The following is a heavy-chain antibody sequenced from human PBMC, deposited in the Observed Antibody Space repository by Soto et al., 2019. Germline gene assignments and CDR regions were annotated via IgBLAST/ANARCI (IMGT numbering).Heavy chain of an antibody. J-gene: IGHJ4*02. CDR1: GFTFSSYA. V-gene: IGHV3-23*01. CDR3: AKDAQRGLSPLVLDY. Sequence: EVQLLESGGGLVQPGGSLRLSCVASGFTFSSYAMSWVRQAPGKGLEWVSGISGSGGSTYYVDSVKGRFTISRDNSKNTLYLQMNSLRAEDTAVYYCAKDAQRGLSPLVLDYWGQGTLVTVSS. CDR2: ISGSGGST. D-gene: IGHD3-10*01.